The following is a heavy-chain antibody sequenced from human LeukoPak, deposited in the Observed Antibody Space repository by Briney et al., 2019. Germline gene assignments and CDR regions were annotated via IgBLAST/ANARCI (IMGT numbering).Heavy chain of an antibody. CDR1: GFTFSSYW. V-gene: IGHV3-7*01. Sequence: GGSLRLSCAASGFTFSSYWMSWVRQAPGKGLEWVANIKQDGSEKYYVDSVKGRFTISRDNAKNSLYLQMNSLRAEDTAVYYCAREPVYDFWSGYYNGAFDIWGQGTMVTVSS. CDR3: AREPVYDFWSGYYNGAFDI. CDR2: IKQDGSEK. J-gene: IGHJ3*02. D-gene: IGHD3-3*01.